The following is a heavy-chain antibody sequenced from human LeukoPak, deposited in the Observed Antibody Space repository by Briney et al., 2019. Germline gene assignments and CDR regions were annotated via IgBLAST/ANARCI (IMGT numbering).Heavy chain of an antibody. CDR1: GSTFDDYA. J-gene: IGHJ4*02. V-gene: IGHV3-9*03. CDR2: ISWNSGSI. CDR3: AKDRDSTAAGFFDY. D-gene: IGHD6-13*01. Sequence: GGSLRLSCAASGSTFDDYAMHWVRQAPGKGLEWVSGISWNSGSIGYADSVKGRFTISRDNAKNSLYPQMNSLRAEDMALYYCAKDRDSTAAGFFDYWGQGTLVTVSS.